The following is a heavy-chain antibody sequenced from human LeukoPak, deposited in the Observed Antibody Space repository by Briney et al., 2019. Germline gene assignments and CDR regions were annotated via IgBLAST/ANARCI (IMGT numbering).Heavy chain of an antibody. V-gene: IGHV4-59*01. J-gene: IGHJ4*02. D-gene: IGHD3-16*01. CDR1: GGSISSYY. CDR2: IYYSGST. Sequence: PSETLSLTCTVSGGSISSYYWNWIRHPPGKGLERIGYIYYSGSTNSNPSLKSRVTISVDTSKNQFSLKLGSVTAADTAVYYCARVRGGYFDYWGQGTLVTVSS. CDR3: ARVRGGYFDY.